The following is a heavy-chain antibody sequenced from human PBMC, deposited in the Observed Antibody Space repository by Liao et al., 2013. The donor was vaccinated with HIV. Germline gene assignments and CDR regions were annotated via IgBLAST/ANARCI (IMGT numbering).Heavy chain of an antibody. J-gene: IGHJ4*02. CDR3: ARVTRGYSGHFDY. V-gene: IGHV4-59*08. Sequence: QVQLQESGSGLVKPSETLSLTCTVSGGSISSYYWSWIRQPPGKGLEWIGYIYYSGSTNYNPSLKSRVTISVDTSKNKFSLKLSSVTAADTAVYYCARVTRGYSGHFDYWGQGTLVTVSS. CDR1: GGSISSYY. CDR2: IYYSGST. D-gene: IGHD5-12*01.